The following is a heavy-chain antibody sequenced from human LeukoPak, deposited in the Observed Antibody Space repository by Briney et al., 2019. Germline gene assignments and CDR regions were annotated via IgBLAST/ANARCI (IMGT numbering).Heavy chain of an antibody. J-gene: IGHJ4*02. CDR2: IYYSGST. D-gene: IGHD4/OR15-4a*01. CDR3: ARHQNNNGAFPFDC. CDR1: GVSISSYH. V-gene: IGHV4-59*08. Sequence: SETLSLTCTVSGVSISSYHWSWIRQPPGKGLEWIGYIYYSGSTDYNPSLKTRVNISVDTSKNQFSLNVSSVTAADTAVYYCARHQNNNGAFPFDCWGQGTLVTVSS.